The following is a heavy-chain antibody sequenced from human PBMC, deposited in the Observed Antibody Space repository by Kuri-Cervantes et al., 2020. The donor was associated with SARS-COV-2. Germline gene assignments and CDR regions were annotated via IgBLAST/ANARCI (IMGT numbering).Heavy chain of an antibody. CDR1: GGSISSSSYY. Sequence: SETLSLTCTVSGGSISSSSYYWGWIRQPPGKGLEWIGSIYYSGSTYYNPSLKSRVTISVDTSKNQFSLKLSSVTAADTAVYYCARAKKQLVRLDYYYYMDVWGKGTTVTVSS. CDR2: IYYSGST. V-gene: IGHV4-39*07. CDR3: ARAKKQLVRLDYYYYMDV. D-gene: IGHD6-13*01. J-gene: IGHJ6*03.